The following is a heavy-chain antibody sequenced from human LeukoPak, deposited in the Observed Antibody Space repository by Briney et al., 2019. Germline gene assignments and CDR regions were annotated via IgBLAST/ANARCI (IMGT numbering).Heavy chain of an antibody. Sequence: ASVKVSCKASGYTFTSYDINWVRQATGQGLEWMGWMNPNSGNTGYAQKFQGRVTMTRNTSISTAYMELSSLRSEDTAVYYCARAYCSGGSCYEVPYYYYGMDVWGQGTTVTVSS. V-gene: IGHV1-8*02. CDR1: GYTFTSYD. D-gene: IGHD2-15*01. CDR2: MNPNSGNT. CDR3: ARAYCSGGSCYEVPYYYYGMDV. J-gene: IGHJ6*02.